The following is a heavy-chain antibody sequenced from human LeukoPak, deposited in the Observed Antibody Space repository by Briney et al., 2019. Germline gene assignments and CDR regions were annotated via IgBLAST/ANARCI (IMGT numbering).Heavy chain of an antibody. V-gene: IGHV3-30-3*02. CDR1: GFTFSSYA. CDR3: AKTASWVYFDY. CDR2: ISYDGSSK. J-gene: IGHJ4*02. Sequence: GGSLRLSCAASGFTFSSYAMPWVRQAPGKGLEWVAVISYDGSSKYYADSVKGRFTISRDNSKNTLYLQMNSLRAEDTAVYYCAKTASWVYFDYWGQGTLVTVSS. D-gene: IGHD6-13*01.